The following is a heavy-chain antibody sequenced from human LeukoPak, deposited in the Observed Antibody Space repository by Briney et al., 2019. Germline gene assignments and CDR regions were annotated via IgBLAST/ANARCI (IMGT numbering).Heavy chain of an antibody. D-gene: IGHD3-22*01. Sequence: AGSLRRSCAASGFTFSDYYMSWIRQAPGKGLEGVSYISSSGSTIYYADSVKGRFTISRDNAKNSLYLQMNSLRAEDTAVYYCARDGAVVNFDYWGQGTLVTVSS. J-gene: IGHJ4*02. CDR3: ARDGAVVNFDY. V-gene: IGHV3-11*04. CDR2: ISSSGSTI. CDR1: GFTFSDYY.